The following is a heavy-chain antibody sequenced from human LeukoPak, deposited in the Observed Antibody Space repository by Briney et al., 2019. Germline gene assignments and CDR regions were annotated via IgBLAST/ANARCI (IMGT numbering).Heavy chain of an antibody. CDR3: ARVQGSSWYSYYGMDV. D-gene: IGHD6-13*01. Sequence: ASVKVSCKASGYTFTSYGISWVRQAPGQGLEWMGWISAYNGNTNYTQKLQGRVTMTTDTSTSTAYMELRSLRSDDTAVYYCARVQGSSWYSYYGMDVWGQGTTVTVSS. CDR2: ISAYNGNT. J-gene: IGHJ6*02. CDR1: GYTFTSYG. V-gene: IGHV1-18*01.